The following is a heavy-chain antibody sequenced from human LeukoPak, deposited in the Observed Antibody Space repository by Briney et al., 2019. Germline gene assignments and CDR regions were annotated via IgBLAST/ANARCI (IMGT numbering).Heavy chain of an antibody. CDR3: ARWATSFDL. Sequence: GGSLRLSCAASGFTFGNYWMSWVRQAPGKGLEWVANIKQDGSDKYYVDSVTGRFTISRDNAKNSLYLQMNSLRAEDTAVYYCARWATSFDLWGQGTLVAVSS. J-gene: IGHJ4*02. CDR1: GFTFGNYW. V-gene: IGHV3-7*01. CDR2: IKQDGSDK. D-gene: IGHD6-6*01.